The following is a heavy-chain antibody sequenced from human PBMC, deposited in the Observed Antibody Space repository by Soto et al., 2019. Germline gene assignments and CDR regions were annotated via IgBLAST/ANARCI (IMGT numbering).Heavy chain of an antibody. V-gene: IGHV4-59*04. J-gene: IGHJ5*02. D-gene: IGHD3-3*02. CDR2: IFYLGSS. CDR3: ARHSLALRKNNWFDP. CDR1: GGSISGYF. Sequence: SETLSLTCTVSGGSISGYFWSWIRQPPGKGLEWIGSIFYLGSSYYNPSLKSRVTMSVDTSKNQFSLRLRSVTAADTALYFCARHSLALRKNNWFDPWGQGIMVTVSS.